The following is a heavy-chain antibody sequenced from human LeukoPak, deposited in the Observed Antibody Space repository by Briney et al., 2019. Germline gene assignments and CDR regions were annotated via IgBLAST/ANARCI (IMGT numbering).Heavy chain of an antibody. Sequence: PSETLSLTCAVYGGSFSGYYWSWIRQPPGKGLEWIGEINHSGSTNYNPSLKSRVTISVDTSKNQFSLKLSSVTAADTAVYYCARYRFLEWLSFDYWGQGTLVTVSS. CDR2: INHSGST. CDR3: ARYRFLEWLSFDY. J-gene: IGHJ4*02. V-gene: IGHV4-34*01. D-gene: IGHD3-3*01. CDR1: GGSFSGYY.